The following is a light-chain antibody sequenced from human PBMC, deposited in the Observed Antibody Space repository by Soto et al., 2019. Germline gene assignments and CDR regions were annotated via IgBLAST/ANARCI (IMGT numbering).Light chain of an antibody. CDR3: QQYDFWPRT. V-gene: IGKV3-15*01. CDR1: QSISSSK. Sequence: TLSVSPGESATLSCRASQSISSSKLAWYQQNPGQAPRLLLFGVSNRATGVPARFSGSGSGTEFTLTISSLESEDFAVYYCQQYDFWPRTFGQGTKVDIK. J-gene: IGKJ1*01. CDR2: GVS.